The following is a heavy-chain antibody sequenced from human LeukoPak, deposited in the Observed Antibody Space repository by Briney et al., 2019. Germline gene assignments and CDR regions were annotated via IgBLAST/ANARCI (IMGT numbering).Heavy chain of an antibody. V-gene: IGHV3-23*01. D-gene: IGHD6-19*01. Sequence: GGSLRLSCEASGFTFSSYAMSWVRQAPGKGLEWVSAISGSGGSTYYADSVKGRFTISRDNSKNTLYLQMNSLRAEDTAVYYCAKDIKGYSSGWYLGDYWGQGTLVTVSS. CDR1: GFTFSSYA. CDR3: AKDIKGYSSGWYLGDY. CDR2: ISGSGGST. J-gene: IGHJ4*02.